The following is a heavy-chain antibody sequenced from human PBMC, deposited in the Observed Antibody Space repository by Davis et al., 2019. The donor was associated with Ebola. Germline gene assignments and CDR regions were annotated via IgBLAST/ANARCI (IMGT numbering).Heavy chain of an antibody. CDR1: GYTFTSYY. J-gene: IGHJ6*02. D-gene: IGHD4-17*01. CDR2: INPSGGST. V-gene: IGHV1-46*01. Sequence: ASVKVSCKASGYTFTSYYMHWVRQAPGQGLEWMGIINPSGGSTSYAQKFQGRVTMTRDTSTSTVYMELSSLRSEDTAVYYCARSPTVIHYYYYYSMDVWGQGTTVTVSS. CDR3: ARSPTVIHYYYYYSMDV.